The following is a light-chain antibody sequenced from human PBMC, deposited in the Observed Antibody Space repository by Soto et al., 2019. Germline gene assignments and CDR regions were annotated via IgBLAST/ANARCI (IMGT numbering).Light chain of an antibody. Sequence: EIVMTQSPATLSVSPGERATLSSRASQSVGSSLAWSQRKPGQAPRLLIYGASTRATGIPATFSGSGSGTEFTLTISSLQSEDFSVSYCQQYNSWPLTFGGGTKVEIK. J-gene: IGKJ4*01. CDR1: QSVGSS. CDR3: QQYNSWPLT. V-gene: IGKV3-15*01. CDR2: GAS.